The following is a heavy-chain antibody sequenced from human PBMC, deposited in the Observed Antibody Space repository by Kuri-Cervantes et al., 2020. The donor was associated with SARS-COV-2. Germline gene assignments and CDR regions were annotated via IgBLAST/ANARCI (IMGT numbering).Heavy chain of an antibody. CDR2: INHSGST. J-gene: IGHJ6*02. V-gene: IGHV4-34*01. CDR3: AAGGSSSGENYYYYGMDV. D-gene: IGHD6-6*01. CDR1: GGSFSGYY. Sequence: SETLSLTCAVYGGSFSGYYWSWIRQPPGKGLEWIGEINHSGSTNYNPSLKSRVTISVDTSKNQFSLKLSSLTAADTAVYYCAAGGSSSGENYYYYGMDVWGQGTTVTVSS.